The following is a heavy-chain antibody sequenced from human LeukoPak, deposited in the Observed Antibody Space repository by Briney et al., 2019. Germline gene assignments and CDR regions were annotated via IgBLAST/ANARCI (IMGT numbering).Heavy chain of an antibody. Sequence: GASVKVSCKASGGTFSSYAISWVRQAPGQGLEWMGGIIPIFGTANYAQKFQGRVTITADESTSTAYMELSSLRSEDTAVYYCARIVPICSSTSCYDVWGKGTTVTGSS. J-gene: IGHJ6*04. CDR2: IIPIFGTA. V-gene: IGHV1-69*13. D-gene: IGHD2-2*01. CDR1: GGTFSSYA. CDR3: ARIVPICSSTSCYDV.